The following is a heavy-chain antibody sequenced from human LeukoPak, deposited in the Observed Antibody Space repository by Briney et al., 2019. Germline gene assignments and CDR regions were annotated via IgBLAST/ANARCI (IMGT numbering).Heavy chain of an antibody. D-gene: IGHD3-9*01. CDR2: ISSNGGST. CDR3: SRDRRRYGFDP. CDR1: GFTFSSYA. V-gene: IGHV3-64*01. Sequence: GGSLSLSCAASGFTFSSYAMHWVRQAPGKGLEYVSAISSNGGSTYYANSVKGRFTISRDNSKNTLYLQMGSLRAEDMAVYYCSRDRRRYGFDPSGQGTLVTVSS. J-gene: IGHJ5*02.